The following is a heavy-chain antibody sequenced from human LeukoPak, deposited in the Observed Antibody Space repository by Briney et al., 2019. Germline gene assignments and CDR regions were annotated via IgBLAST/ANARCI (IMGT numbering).Heavy chain of an antibody. J-gene: IGHJ5*02. CDR3: AKFARQWLAYGINWFDP. CDR1: GFTFSSYA. V-gene: IGHV3-23*01. Sequence: PGGSLRLSCAASGFTFSSYAMSWVRQAPGKGLEWVSAISGSGGSTYYADSVKGRFTISRDNSKNTLYLQMNSLRAEDTAVYYCAKFARQWLAYGINWFDPWGQGTLVTVSS. D-gene: IGHD6-19*01. CDR2: ISGSGGST.